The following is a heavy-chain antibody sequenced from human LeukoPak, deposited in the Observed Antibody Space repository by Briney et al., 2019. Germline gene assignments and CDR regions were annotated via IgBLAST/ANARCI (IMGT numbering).Heavy chain of an antibody. Sequence: PSETLSLTCTVSGGSISSSSYYWGWIRQRPGKGLEWIGSIYYSGNTNYNPSLKSRVTISVDTSQSQFSLRLSSVTAADTAMYYCARGKNYFDPWGQGTLVTVSS. J-gene: IGHJ5*02. V-gene: IGHV4-39*07. CDR3: ARGKNYFDP. CDR2: IYYSGNT. CDR1: GGSISSSSYY. D-gene: IGHD1-7*01.